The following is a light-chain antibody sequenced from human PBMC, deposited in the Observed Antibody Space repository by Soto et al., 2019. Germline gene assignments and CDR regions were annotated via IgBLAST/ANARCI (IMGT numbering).Light chain of an antibody. V-gene: IGLV2-14*01. CDR1: SSDVGGYNS. CDR2: EVT. CDR3: SSYTSSSTRV. J-gene: IGLJ1*01. Sequence: QSVLTQPASVSGSPGQSITISCTGTSSDVGGYNSVSWYQQHPGKAPKLVIYEVTNRPSGISIRFSGSKSGNTASLTISGLQAEDEADYYCSSYTSSSTRVFGTGTKVTVL.